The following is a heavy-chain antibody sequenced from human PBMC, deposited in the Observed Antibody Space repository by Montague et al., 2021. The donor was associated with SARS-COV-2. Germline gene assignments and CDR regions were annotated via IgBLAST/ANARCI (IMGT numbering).Heavy chain of an antibody. CDR2: IYSNGVT. CDR1: GGSISSYY. D-gene: IGHD4-23*01. CDR3: ARGVMTSVAGFDS. J-gene: IGHJ4*02. V-gene: IGHV4-4*08. Sequence: SETLSLTCTVSGGSISSYYWSWIRQPPGKGLEWIGYIYSNGVTYHNPSLNSRPTMSTDTSTNQLSLTLTSVTAADTAVYYCARGVMTSVAGFDSWGQGTLVAVSS.